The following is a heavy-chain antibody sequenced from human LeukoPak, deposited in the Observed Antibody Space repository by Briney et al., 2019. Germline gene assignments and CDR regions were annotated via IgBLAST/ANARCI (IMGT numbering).Heavy chain of an antibody. CDR2: INSGGGT. CDR3: ATLDLDDYGDYSKTGY. J-gene: IGHJ4*02. D-gene: IGHD4-17*01. CDR1: GFTFTTYT. V-gene: IGHV3-64*01. Sequence: GGSLRLSCAVSGFTFTTYTMHWVRQAPGKGLEHVSAINSGGGTYYGHSVKGRFTISRDNSKNTLFLQMGSLRVDDMAVYYCATLDLDDYGDYSKTGYWGQGTLVTVSS.